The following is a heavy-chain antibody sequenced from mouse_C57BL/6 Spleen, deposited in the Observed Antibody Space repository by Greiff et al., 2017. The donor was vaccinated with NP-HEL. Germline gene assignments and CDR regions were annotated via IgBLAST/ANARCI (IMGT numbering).Heavy chain of an antibody. CDR3: ASSDWDWFAY. D-gene: IGHD4-1*01. J-gene: IGHJ3*01. CDR1: GFSLTSYG. Sequence: QVQLQQSGPGLVQPSHCLSITCTVSGFSLTSYGVHWVRQSPGKGLEWLGVIWSGGSTDYNAAFISRLSISKDNSKSQVFFKMNGVQDADTAVYYCASSDWDWFAYWGQGTLVTVSA. V-gene: IGHV2-2*01. CDR2: IWSGGST.